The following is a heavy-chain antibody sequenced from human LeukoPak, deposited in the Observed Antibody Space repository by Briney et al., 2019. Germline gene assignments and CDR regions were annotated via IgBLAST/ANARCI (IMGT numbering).Heavy chain of an antibody. J-gene: IGHJ3*02. D-gene: IGHD1-26*01. CDR1: GFTFSGSA. CDR2: IRSKANSYAT. Sequence: GGSLKLSCAASGFTFSGSAMRWVRQASGKGLEWVGRIRSKANSYATAYAASVKGRFTISRDDSKYTAYLQMNSLKTEDTAVYYCTRLQLNSGSYPDAFDIWGQGTMVTVSS. V-gene: IGHV3-73*01. CDR3: TRLQLNSGSYPDAFDI.